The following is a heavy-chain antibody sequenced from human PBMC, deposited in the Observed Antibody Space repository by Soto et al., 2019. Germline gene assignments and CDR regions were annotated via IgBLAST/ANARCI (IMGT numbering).Heavy chain of an antibody. CDR3: AREPPTTYYDFWSGYYTYNGMDV. V-gene: IGHV4-4*07. J-gene: IGHJ6*02. Sequence: PSETLSLTCTVSGGSISSYYWSWIRQPAGKGLEWIGRIYTSGSTNYNPSLKGRVTMSVDTSKNQFSLKLSSVTAADTAVYYCAREPPTTYYDFWSGYYTYNGMDVWGQGTTVTVSS. CDR2: IYTSGST. CDR1: GGSISSYY. D-gene: IGHD3-3*01.